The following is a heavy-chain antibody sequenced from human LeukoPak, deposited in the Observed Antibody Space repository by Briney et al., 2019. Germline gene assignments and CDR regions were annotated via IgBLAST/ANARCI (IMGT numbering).Heavy chain of an antibody. J-gene: IGHJ4*02. CDR3: ARGPFRDSSSWYYFDY. D-gene: IGHD6-13*01. V-gene: IGHV4-59*01. Sequence: PSETLSLTCTVSGDSISSYFWSWLRQPPGKGLEWIGYVYYSGSTNYNPSLKSRVTISVDTSKNQFSLNLRSVTAADTAVYYCARGPFRDSSSWYYFDYWGQGTLVTVSS. CDR1: GDSISSYF. CDR2: VYYSGST.